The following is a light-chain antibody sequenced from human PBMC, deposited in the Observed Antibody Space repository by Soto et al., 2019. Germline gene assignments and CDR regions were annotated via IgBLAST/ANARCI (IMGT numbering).Light chain of an antibody. J-gene: IGKJ5*01. CDR1: QGITSY. Sequence: AIRMTQSPSSLSASTEDRVTIACRSSQGITSYLAWDQQKPGKAPKLLIYAAATLQSGVPSRFSGSGSGTDFTLTISCLQSEDFATYYCQQYYSYPITFGQGTRLEI. CDR3: QQYYSYPIT. V-gene: IGKV1-8*01. CDR2: AAA.